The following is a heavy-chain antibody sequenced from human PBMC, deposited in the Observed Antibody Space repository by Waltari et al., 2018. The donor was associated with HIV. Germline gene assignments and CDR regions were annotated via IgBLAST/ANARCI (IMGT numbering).Heavy chain of an antibody. V-gene: IGHV3-48*01. Sequence: EVHLVESGGGLVQPGGSLSLSCAASGFTFSYYSMNWVRQAPGKGLGWISYISSSSITIFYAHSVKGRFTISRDNAKNALYRQLNSLRAEDTAVYYCAREEGGGNAYYYYGMDVWGQGTTVTVSS. CDR3: AREEGGGNAYYYYGMDV. CDR1: GFTFSYYS. CDR2: ISSSSITI. J-gene: IGHJ6*02. D-gene: IGHD3-16*01.